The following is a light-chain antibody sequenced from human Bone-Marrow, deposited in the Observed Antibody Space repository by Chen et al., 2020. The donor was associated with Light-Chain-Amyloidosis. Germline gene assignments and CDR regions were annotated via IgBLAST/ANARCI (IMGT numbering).Light chain of an antibody. CDR1: SSDVGGDNH. Sequence: SALTQPASLSGSPGQSITISCTGTSSDVGGDNHVSWYQQHPDKAPKLMIYEVTNRPSWVPDRFSGSKSDNTASLTISGLQTEDEADYFCSSYTITNTLVFGSGTRVTVL. V-gene: IGLV2-14*01. CDR3: SSYTITNTLV. J-gene: IGLJ1*01. CDR2: EVT.